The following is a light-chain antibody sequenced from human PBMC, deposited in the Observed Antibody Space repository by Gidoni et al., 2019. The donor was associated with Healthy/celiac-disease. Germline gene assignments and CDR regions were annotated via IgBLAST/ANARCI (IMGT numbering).Light chain of an antibody. CDR3: QQYNNWPLLFT. V-gene: IGKV3-15*01. Sequence: EIAMTQSPATMSVSPGERATLSCRASQSVSSNLAWYQQQPGQAPRLLIYGASARATGIPARFSGSGSGTEFTLTISSLQSEDFAVYYCQQYNNWPLLFTFGPGTKVDIK. J-gene: IGKJ3*01. CDR2: GAS. CDR1: QSVSSN.